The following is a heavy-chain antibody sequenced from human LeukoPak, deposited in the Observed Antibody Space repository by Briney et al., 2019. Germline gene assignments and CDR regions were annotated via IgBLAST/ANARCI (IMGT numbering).Heavy chain of an antibody. CDR1: GYSFTSYW. Sequence: GESLKISCKGSGYSFTSYWIGWVRQMPGKGLGWMGIIYPGDSDTRYSPSFQGQVTISADKSISTAYLQWSSLKASDTAMYYCARVSSSSWYYYYYYMDVWGKGTTVTVSS. J-gene: IGHJ6*03. D-gene: IGHD6-13*01. CDR3: ARVSSSSWYYYYYYMDV. CDR2: IYPGDSDT. V-gene: IGHV5-51*01.